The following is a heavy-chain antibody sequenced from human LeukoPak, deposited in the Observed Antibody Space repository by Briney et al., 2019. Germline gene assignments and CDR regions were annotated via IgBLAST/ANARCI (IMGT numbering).Heavy chain of an antibody. CDR1: GGSFSGYY. CDR2: INHSGST. Sequence: SETLSLTCAVYGGSFSGYYWSWIRQPPGKGLEWIGEINHSGSTNYNPSLKSRVTISVDTSKNQFSLKLSSVTAADTAVYYCARGSRRGYPTNYYYYGMDVWGQGTTVTVSS. D-gene: IGHD5-12*01. J-gene: IGHJ6*02. V-gene: IGHV4-34*01. CDR3: ARGSRRGYPTNYYYYGMDV.